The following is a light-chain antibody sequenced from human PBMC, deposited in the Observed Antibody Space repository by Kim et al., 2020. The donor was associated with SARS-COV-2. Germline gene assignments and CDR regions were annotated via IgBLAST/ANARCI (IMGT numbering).Light chain of an antibody. CDR1: SNNVGYQG. Sequence: QAGLTQPPSVSKDLRQTATLTCTGTSNNVGYQGAAWLQHHQGHPPKLLSSRYNNRPSGISERFSASRSGNTASLTITGLQPQNEADYYCLAWDSTLGAWVFGGGTQLTV. CDR2: RYN. CDR3: LAWDSTLGAWV. J-gene: IGLJ3*02. V-gene: IGLV10-54*04.